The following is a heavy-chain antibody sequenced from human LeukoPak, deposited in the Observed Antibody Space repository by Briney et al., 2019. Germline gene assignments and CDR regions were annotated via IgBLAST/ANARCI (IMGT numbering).Heavy chain of an antibody. D-gene: IGHD2-2*01. J-gene: IGHJ6*02. CDR3: AREVIGYCSSTSCFDYYYGMDV. V-gene: IGHV3-7*01. Sequence: PGGSLRLSCATSGFTFSNSDMNWVRQAPGKGLEWVANIKQDGSEKYYVDSVKGRFTISRDNAKNSLYLQMNSLRAEDTAVYYCAREVIGYCSSTSCFDYYYGMDVWGQGTTVTVSS. CDR1: GFTFSNSD. CDR2: IKQDGSEK.